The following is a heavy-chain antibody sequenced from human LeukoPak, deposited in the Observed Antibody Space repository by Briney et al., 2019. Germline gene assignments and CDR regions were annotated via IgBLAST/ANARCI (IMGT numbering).Heavy chain of an antibody. V-gene: IGHV3-13*04. CDR2: ISTTDDT. D-gene: IGHD1-26*01. CDR1: GFTFSTYD. CDR3: SRGRSGSYFDS. J-gene: IGHJ4*02. Sequence: PGGSLRLSCAASGFTFSTYDMHWVRQAPGKGLGWVSAISTTDDTYYPGSVKGRFTISRENAKSSLYLQMNSLRAEDTAVYYCSRGRSGSYFDSWGQGTLVAVSS.